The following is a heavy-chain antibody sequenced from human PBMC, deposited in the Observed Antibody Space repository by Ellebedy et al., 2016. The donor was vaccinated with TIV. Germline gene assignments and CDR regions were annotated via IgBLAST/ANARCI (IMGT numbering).Heavy chain of an antibody. CDR1: GGSFSGYY. CDR3: ARASDFWSGYSWGY. J-gene: IGHJ4*02. V-gene: IGHV4-34*01. CDR2: INHSGST. D-gene: IGHD3-3*01. Sequence: MPSETLSLTCAVYGGSFSGYYWSWIRQPPGKGLEWIGEINHSGSTNYNPSLKSRVTISVDTSKNQFSLKLSSVTAADTAVYYCARASDFWSGYSWGYWGQGTLVTVSS.